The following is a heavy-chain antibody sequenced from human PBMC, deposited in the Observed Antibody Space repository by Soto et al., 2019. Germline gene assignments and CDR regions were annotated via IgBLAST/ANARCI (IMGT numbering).Heavy chain of an antibody. J-gene: IGHJ3*02. D-gene: IGHD3-9*01. CDR2: ISYDGSNK. CDR3: AKDQGILTAFNAFDI. V-gene: IGHV3-30*18. Sequence: GGSLRLSCAASGFTFSSYGMHWVRQAPGKGLEWVAVISYDGSNKYYADSVKGRFTISRDNSKNTLYLQMNSLRAEDTAVYYCAKDQGILTAFNAFDIWGQGTMVTVSS. CDR1: GFTFSSYG.